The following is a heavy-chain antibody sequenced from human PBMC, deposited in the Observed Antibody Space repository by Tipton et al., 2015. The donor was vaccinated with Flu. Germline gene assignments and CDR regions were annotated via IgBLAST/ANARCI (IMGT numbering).Heavy chain of an antibody. V-gene: IGHV4-39*07. J-gene: IGHJ5*01. Sequence: TLSLTCTVSGGSISSSSHYWGWIRQAPGRGLEWVGSIYYTGYPYYNSSLKSRLAMSIDTSKKQFSLRLSSVTAADTAVYYCAKVLFGWVESWAQGTLVTLSS. D-gene: IGHD3-16*01. CDR1: GGSISSSSHY. CDR2: IYYTGYP. CDR3: AKVLFGWVES.